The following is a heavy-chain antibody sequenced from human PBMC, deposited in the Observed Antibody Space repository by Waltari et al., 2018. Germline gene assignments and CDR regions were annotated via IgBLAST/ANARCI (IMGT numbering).Heavy chain of an antibody. Sequence: EVQLVESGGGLVQPGGSLRLSCAASGFTFSSYAMSWVRQAPGKGLEWVSAISGCGGRTYYAGTVKVRFTISRKNSKNTLYRQMNGLRAEDTAVYYCAKSTRDMVRGVYDAFDIWGQGTMVTVSS. D-gene: IGHD3-10*01. CDR3: AKSTRDMVRGVYDAFDI. CDR2: ISGCGGRT. CDR1: GFTFSSYA. J-gene: IGHJ3*02. V-gene: IGHV3-23*04.